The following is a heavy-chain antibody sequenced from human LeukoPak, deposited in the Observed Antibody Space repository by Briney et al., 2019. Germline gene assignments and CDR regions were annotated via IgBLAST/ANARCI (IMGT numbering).Heavy chain of an antibody. CDR3: ARDQEGFDY. V-gene: IGHV1-46*01. J-gene: IGHJ4*02. CDR1: GYTFTSYG. Sequence: ASVKVSCKASGYTFTSYGISWVRQAPGQGLEWMGMIYSRDGSTSYAQKFQGRVTVTRDTSTSTVHMELSGLRSEDTAVYYCARDQEGFDYWGQGTLVTVSS. CDR2: IYSRDGST.